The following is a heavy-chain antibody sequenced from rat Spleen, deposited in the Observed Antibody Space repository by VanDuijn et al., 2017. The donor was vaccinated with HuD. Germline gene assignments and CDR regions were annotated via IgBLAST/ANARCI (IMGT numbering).Heavy chain of an antibody. CDR2: ISYDDSRT. CDR1: GFTFSDYG. J-gene: IGHJ3*01. Sequence: EVQLVESGGGLVQPGRSLKLSCAASGFTFSDYGMAWVRQGPTKGLEWVATISYDDSRTYYRDSVKGRFTISRDNAKSALYLQIDSLRSEDTATYYCATGLFPRAAIFAHWGQGTLVTVSS. V-gene: IGHV5-29*01. CDR3: ATGLFPRAAIFAH. D-gene: IGHD1-2*01.